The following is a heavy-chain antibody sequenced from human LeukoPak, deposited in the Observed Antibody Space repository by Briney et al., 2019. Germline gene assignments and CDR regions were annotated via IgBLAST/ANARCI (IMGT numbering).Heavy chain of an antibody. V-gene: IGHV3-7*03. CDR3: ASETSYSSSWYRATQGGY. CDR1: GFTFSTYW. Sequence: GGSLRLSCASSGFTFSTYWLSLVRQVPGQGVGWVANVKQDGSQKYYVDSVKGRFTISRDNSKNTLYLQMNSLRAEDTAVYYCASETSYSSSWYRATQGGYWGQGTLVTVSS. J-gene: IGHJ4*02. D-gene: IGHD6-13*01. CDR2: VKQDGSQK.